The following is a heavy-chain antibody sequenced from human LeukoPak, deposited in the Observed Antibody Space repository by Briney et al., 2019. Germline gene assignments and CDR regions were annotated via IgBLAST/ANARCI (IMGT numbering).Heavy chain of an antibody. CDR1: GFTFSSYS. D-gene: IGHD6-25*01. CDR2: ISSSSSYI. Sequence: GGSLRLSCAASGFTFSSYSMNWVRPAPGKGLEWVSSISSSSSYIYYADSVKGRFTISRDNAKNSLYLQMNSLRAEDTAVYYCARVAAAYMDVWGKGTTVTVSS. J-gene: IGHJ6*03. V-gene: IGHV3-21*01. CDR3: ARVAAAYMDV.